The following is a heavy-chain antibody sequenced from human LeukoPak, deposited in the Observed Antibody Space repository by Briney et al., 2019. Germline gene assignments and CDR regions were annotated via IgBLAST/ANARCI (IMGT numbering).Heavy chain of an antibody. V-gene: IGHV3-23*01. J-gene: IGHJ4*02. D-gene: IGHD6-19*01. Sequence: GGSLRPSCAASGFTFSVYGMNWVRQAPGRGLEWVSAISSGGTTYYADSVKGRFTISRDNSKNTLYVQMNSLGVEDTAVYYCANIAVAAHYYFDYWGQGTLVNVSS. CDR3: ANIAVAAHYYFDY. CDR1: GFTFSVYG. CDR2: ISSGGTT.